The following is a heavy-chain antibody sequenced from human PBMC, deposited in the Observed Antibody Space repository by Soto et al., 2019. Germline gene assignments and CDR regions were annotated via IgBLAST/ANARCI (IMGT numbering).Heavy chain of an antibody. CDR1: GLIFSNYK. Sequence: GGSLRLSCAASGLIFSNYKMHWVRQAPGKGLVWVSRINTDGSITDYADSVKGRFTVSRDNAKNTMYLQMNSLTVDDTAVYFCASDTNRLPYSAQGTLVTVSS. V-gene: IGHV3-74*01. J-gene: IGHJ4*02. D-gene: IGHD2-2*01. CDR3: ASDTNRLPY. CDR2: INTDGSIT.